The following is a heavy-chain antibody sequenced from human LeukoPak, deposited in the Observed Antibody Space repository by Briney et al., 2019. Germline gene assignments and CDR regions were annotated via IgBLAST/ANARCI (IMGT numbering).Heavy chain of an antibody. V-gene: IGHV4-30-4*08. CDR1: GGSMSSGDYY. CDR3: ARAYIAAAGMGWFDP. J-gene: IGHJ5*02. Sequence: SQTLPLTCTVSGGSMSSGDYYWSWIRQPPGKGLEWIGYIYYSGNTYYNPSLKSRVTISVDTSKNQFSLKLSSVTAADTAVYYCARAYIAAAGMGWFDPWGQGTLVTVSS. D-gene: IGHD6-13*01. CDR2: IYYSGNT.